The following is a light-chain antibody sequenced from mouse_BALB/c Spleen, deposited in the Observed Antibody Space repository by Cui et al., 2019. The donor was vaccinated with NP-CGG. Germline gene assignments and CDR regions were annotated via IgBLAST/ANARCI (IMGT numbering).Light chain of an antibody. J-gene: IGLJ1*01. CDR3: ALWYSNHWV. CDR1: TGAVTTYNY. Sequence: QAVVIQESAPSTSPGETVTLTCRSSTGAVTTYNYANWVQEKPDHLFTGLIGGTNNRAPGVPARFSGSLIGDKAALTITGAQTEDEAIYFCALWYSNHWVFGGGTKLTVL. CDR2: GTN. V-gene: IGLV1*01.